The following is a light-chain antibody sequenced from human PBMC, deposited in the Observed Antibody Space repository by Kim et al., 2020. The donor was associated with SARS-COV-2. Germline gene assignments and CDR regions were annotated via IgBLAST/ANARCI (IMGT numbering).Light chain of an antibody. Sequence: SPGERATLSCRASQSVSSNLAWYQQTPCQAPRLLIYGASTRATGIPARFSGSGSVTEFTLTISSLQSEDFAVYYCQQYNNWPPVYTFGQGTKLVIK. CDR1: QSVSSN. CDR2: GAS. V-gene: IGKV3-15*01. J-gene: IGKJ2*01. CDR3: QQYNNWPPVYT.